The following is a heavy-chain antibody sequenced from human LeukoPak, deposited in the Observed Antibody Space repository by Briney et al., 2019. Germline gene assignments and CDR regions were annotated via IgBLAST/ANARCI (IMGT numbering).Heavy chain of an antibody. J-gene: IGHJ4*02. D-gene: IGHD3-3*01. Sequence: PGGSLRLSCAASGFTFSSYSMNWVRQAPGKGLEWVSSISSSSSYIYYADSVKGRFTISRDNAKNSLYLQMNSLRAEDTAVYYCAKDQAVVRFLEWLHFDYWGQGTLVTVSS. CDR2: ISSSSSYI. CDR1: GFTFSSYS. V-gene: IGHV3-21*01. CDR3: AKDQAVVRFLEWLHFDY.